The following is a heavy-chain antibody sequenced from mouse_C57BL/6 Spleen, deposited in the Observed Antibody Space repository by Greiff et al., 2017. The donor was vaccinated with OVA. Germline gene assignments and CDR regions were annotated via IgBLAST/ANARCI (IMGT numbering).Heavy chain of an antibody. CDR1: GYTFTSYW. Sequence: QVQLQQPGAELVRPGSSVKLSCKASGYTFTSYWMHWVKQRPIQGLEWIGNIDPSDSETHYNQKFKDKATLTVDKSSSTAYMQLSSLTSEDSAVYYCARDSPPYYYGSSYSYAMDYWGQGTSVTVSS. J-gene: IGHJ4*01. CDR2: IDPSDSET. V-gene: IGHV1-52*01. D-gene: IGHD1-1*01. CDR3: ARDSPPYYYGSSYSYAMDY.